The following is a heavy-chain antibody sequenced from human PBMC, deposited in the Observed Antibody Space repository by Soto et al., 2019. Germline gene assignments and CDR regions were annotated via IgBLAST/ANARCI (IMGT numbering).Heavy chain of an antibody. V-gene: IGHV4-34*01. D-gene: IGHD2-21*02. J-gene: IGHJ4*02. CDR3: ARGQTCGVCYYLPGD. Sequence: SETLSLTCAVYGGSFSGYYWSWIRQPPGKGLEWIGEINHSGNTNYNPSLKSRVTISVDTSKNQFSLKLGSVTAADTAVYYCARGQTCGVCYYLPGDWGQGTLVTVSS. CDR2: INHSGNT. CDR1: GGSFSGYY.